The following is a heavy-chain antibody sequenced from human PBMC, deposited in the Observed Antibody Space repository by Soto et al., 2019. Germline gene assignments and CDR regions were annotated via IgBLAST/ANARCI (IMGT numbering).Heavy chain of an antibody. CDR1: GYSFTSYW. Sequence: PGESLKISCKGSGYSFTSYWIGWVRKKPGKGLEWMGIIYPGDSDTRYSPSFQGQVTISADKSISTAYLQWSSLKASDTAMYYCATRTGRYYYYMDVWGKGTTVTVSS. V-gene: IGHV5-51*01. J-gene: IGHJ6*03. CDR3: ATRTGRYYYYMDV. CDR2: IYPGDSDT.